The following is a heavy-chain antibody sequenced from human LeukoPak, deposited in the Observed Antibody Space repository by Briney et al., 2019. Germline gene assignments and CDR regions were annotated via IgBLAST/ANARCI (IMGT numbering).Heavy chain of an antibody. Sequence: GGSLRLSCVASGFIFSSYGMHWVRQAPGKGLEWVAVISYDGSNKYYADSVKGRFTISRDNSKNTQYLQMNSLRAEDTAVYYCAKVARGYSYGCLDYWGQGTLVTVSS. CDR1: GFIFSSYG. CDR3: AKVARGYSYGCLDY. V-gene: IGHV3-30*18. D-gene: IGHD5-18*01. J-gene: IGHJ4*02. CDR2: ISYDGSNK.